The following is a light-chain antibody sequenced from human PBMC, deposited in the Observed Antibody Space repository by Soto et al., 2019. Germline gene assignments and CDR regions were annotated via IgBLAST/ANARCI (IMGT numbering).Light chain of an antibody. CDR1: QSVSSSY. CDR2: GAA. V-gene: IGKV3-20*01. Sequence: EIVLTHSPGTLSFSPGERATLSCRASQSVSSSYLAWYQQKPGQAPRLLIYGAASRASGIPDRFSGSGSGTDFTLTVSRLEPEDFAVYYCQQYGISPYTFGQGTQLQIK. J-gene: IGKJ2*01. CDR3: QQYGISPYT.